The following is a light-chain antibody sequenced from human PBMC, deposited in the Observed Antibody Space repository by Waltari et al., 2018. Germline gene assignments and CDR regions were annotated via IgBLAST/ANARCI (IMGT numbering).Light chain of an antibody. V-gene: IGKV4-1*01. CDR3: QQYHSTQLT. CDR1: QSVLYSSNNKNY. Sequence: DIVMTQSPDSLAVSLGERVTINCKSSQSVLYSSNNKNYLAWYQQKPGQPPKLLIYWASTRDSGVPDRFSGSGSGTAFTLTISSLQAEDVAVYYCQQYHSTQLTLGGGTKVEIK. CDR2: WAS. J-gene: IGKJ4*01.